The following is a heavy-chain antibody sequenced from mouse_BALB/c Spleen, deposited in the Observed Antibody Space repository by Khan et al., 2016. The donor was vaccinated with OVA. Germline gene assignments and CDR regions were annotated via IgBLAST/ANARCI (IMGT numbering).Heavy chain of an antibody. V-gene: IGHV1S136*01. CDR1: GYRFTSYI. J-gene: IGHJ2*01. D-gene: IGHD4-1*01. Sequence: VRLQQSGPELVKPGTSVKMSCKASGYRFTSYIIHWVKQKPGQGLEWIGYINPYNGATKYNEKFKGKATLTLDKFSNTAYMELSSLTSEDSAVYYCARGNWRSYYFDYWGQGTTLTVSS. CDR2: INPYNGAT. CDR3: ARGNWRSYYFDY.